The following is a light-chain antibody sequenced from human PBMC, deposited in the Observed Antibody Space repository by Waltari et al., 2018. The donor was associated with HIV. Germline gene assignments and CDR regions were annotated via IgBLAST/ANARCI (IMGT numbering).Light chain of an antibody. CDR2: WAH. Sequence: DIVMTQSPDSLVVSLGERATINCKSSQSLLYSSNNQNYLAWYQQKPGQPPKLLIYWAHTREPPGPDPVSGRESGTQFTLTIKSAQAEDVAVYYCQQYYNNPPVGGGTKVAIK. V-gene: IGKV4-1*01. CDR3: QQYYNNPP. CDR1: QSLLYSSNNQNY. J-gene: IGKJ4*01.